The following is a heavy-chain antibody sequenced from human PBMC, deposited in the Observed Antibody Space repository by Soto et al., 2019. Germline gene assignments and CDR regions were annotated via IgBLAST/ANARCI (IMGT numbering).Heavy chain of an antibody. V-gene: IGHV3-23*01. CDR1: GFTFSSYA. D-gene: IGHD2-2*01. CDR3: AKRGTVVVPAGMWSDQVYYYGMDV. J-gene: IGHJ6*02. CDR2: ISGSGGST. Sequence: EVQLLESGGGLVQPGGSLRLSCAASGFTFSSYAMSWVRQAPGKGLEWVSAISGSGGSTYYADSVKGRFTISRDNSKNTLYLHRNGLRAEHTAVYYCAKRGTVVVPAGMWSDQVYYYGMDVWGQGTTVTVSS.